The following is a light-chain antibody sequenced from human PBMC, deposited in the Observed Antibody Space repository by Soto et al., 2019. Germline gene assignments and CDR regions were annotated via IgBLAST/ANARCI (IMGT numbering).Light chain of an antibody. CDR2: GAS. CDR1: QSVSSNY. CDR3: QQYVSSPYT. J-gene: IGKJ2*01. Sequence: EIVLTQSPGTLSLSPGERATLSCRASQSVSSNYLAWYQQKPGQAPRLLIYGASSRATGIPDRFSGSGSGTDFTVTISRLEPEDFAVYYCQQYVSSPYTFGQGTELEI. V-gene: IGKV3-20*01.